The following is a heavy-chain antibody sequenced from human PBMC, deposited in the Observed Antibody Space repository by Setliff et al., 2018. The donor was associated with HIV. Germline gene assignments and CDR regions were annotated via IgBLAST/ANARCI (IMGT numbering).Heavy chain of an antibody. CDR1: GGSISSGGYY. CDR2: IYYNGRT. CDR3: VRERRRSPLSYGLDV. Sequence: SETLSLTCTVSGGSISSGGYYWNWIRQYPVKGLEWSGHIYYNGRTLFNPALGTRLNMSVDTSENQFSLHLNSVTAADTAVYYCVRERRRSPLSYGLDVWGQGTTVTVSS. V-gene: IGHV4-31*03. J-gene: IGHJ6*02.